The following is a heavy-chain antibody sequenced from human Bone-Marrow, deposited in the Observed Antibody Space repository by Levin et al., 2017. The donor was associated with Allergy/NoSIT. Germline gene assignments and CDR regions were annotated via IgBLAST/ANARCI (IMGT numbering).Heavy chain of an antibody. Sequence: PSETLSLTCTVSGGSISNFYWTWVRQPAGKGLEWIGRIYTRGSTNYNPSLKSRVTMSVDTSKNEFSLRLASVSAADTAVYYCARDYDFWSGYIGSDYWGQGILVTVSS. CDR3: ARDYDFWSGYIGSDY. V-gene: IGHV4-4*07. CDR2: IYTRGST. J-gene: IGHJ4*02. CDR1: GGSISNFY. D-gene: IGHD3-3*01.